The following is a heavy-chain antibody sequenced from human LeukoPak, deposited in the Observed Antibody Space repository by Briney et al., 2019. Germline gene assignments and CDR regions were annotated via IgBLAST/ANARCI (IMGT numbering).Heavy chain of an antibody. Sequence: GGSLRLSCAASGFTFSSYAMSWVRQAPGKGLEWVSAISGSGGSTYYADSVKGRLTISRDNSKNTLYLQMNSLRAEDTAIYYCANLFLWSITYYYTGMDVWGQGTTATAPS. CDR3: ANLFLWSITYYYTGMDV. V-gene: IGHV3-23*01. D-gene: IGHD2/OR15-2a*01. J-gene: IGHJ6*02. CDR2: ISGSGGST. CDR1: GFTFSSYA.